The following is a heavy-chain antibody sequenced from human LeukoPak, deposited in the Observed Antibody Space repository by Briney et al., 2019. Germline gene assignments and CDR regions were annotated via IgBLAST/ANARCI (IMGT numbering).Heavy chain of an antibody. V-gene: IGHV1-69*05. J-gene: IGHJ5*02. D-gene: IGHD6-6*01. CDR2: IIPIFGTA. Sequence: SVKVSCKASGGTFSSYAISWVRQAPGQGLEWMGRIIPIFGTANYAQKFQGRVTITRNTSISTAYMELSSLRSEDTAVYYCARGSIATTTGITWGQGTLVTVSS. CDR3: ARGSIATTTGIT. CDR1: GGTFSSYA.